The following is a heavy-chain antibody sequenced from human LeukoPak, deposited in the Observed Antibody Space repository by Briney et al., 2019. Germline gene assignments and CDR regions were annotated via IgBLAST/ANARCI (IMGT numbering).Heavy chain of an antibody. CDR3: ARDSDIVVVPAGSFDP. V-gene: IGHV1-46*01. CDR2: INPSGGST. D-gene: IGHD2-2*01. J-gene: IGHJ5*02. CDR1: GYTFTSYY. Sequence: GASVKVSCKASGYTFTSYYMHWVRQAPGQGLEWMGIINPSGGSTSYAQKFQGRATMTTDTSTSTAYMELRSLRSDDTAVYYCARDSDIVVVPAGSFDPWGQGTLVTVSS.